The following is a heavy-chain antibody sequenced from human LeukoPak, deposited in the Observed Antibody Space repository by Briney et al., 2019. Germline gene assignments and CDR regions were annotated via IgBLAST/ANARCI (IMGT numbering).Heavy chain of an antibody. CDR3: ARWRGYCSGGSCESPYNWFDP. CDR2: IYCSGST. Sequence: SETLSLTCTVSGGSISSSSYYWGWIRQPPGKGLEWIGSIYCSGSTYYNPSLKSRVTISVDTSKNQFSLKLSSVTAADTAVYYCARWRGYCSGGSCESPYNWFDPWGQGTLVTVSS. J-gene: IGHJ5*02. D-gene: IGHD2-15*01. CDR1: GGSISSSSYY. V-gene: IGHV4-39*07.